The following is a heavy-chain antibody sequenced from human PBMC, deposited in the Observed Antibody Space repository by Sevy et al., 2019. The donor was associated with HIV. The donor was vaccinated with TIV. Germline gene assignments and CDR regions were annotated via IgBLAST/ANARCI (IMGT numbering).Heavy chain of an antibody. CDR2: ISYDGSNK. CDR3: AREGQLWFVYYFDN. V-gene: IGHV3-30*09. J-gene: IGHJ4*02. CDR1: GFTFRNYA. D-gene: IGHD3-10*01. Sequence: GGSLRLSCTASGFTFRNYAMNWVRQAPGKGLERVALISYDGSNKYYAYAGRGRFAISRDNSKNTLYLQMNSLRPEDTAIYYCAREGQLWFVYYFDNWGQGTLVTVSS.